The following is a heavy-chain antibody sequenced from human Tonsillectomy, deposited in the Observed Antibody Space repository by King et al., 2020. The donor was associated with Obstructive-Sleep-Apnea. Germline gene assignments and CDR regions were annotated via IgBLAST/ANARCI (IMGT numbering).Heavy chain of an antibody. Sequence: QLVQSGGGLVQPGGSLRLSCAASGFTFSSYAMSWVRQAPGKGLEWVSAISGSGGSIYYTDSVRGRFTISRDNSKNTLYLQMNSLRAEDTAVFYCAKVWYYDSTGYFPFDYWGQGTLVTVSS. J-gene: IGHJ4*02. V-gene: IGHV3-23*04. D-gene: IGHD3-22*01. CDR1: GFTFSSYA. CDR3: AKVWYYDSTGYFPFDY. CDR2: ISGSGGSI.